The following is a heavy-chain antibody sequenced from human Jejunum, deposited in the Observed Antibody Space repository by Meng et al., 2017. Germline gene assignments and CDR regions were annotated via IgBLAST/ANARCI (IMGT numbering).Heavy chain of an antibody. CDR2: MSPNSGNT. D-gene: IGHD6-6*01. J-gene: IGHJ4*02. CDR1: GYTFTNYN. V-gene: IGHV1-8*01. Sequence: QVQLGQSGNEVKKPGASVKVSCEASGYTFTNYNIHWVRQATGQGLEWMGWMSPNSGNTGYAQKFQGRVTMTRSTSISTAYMELSSLRFEDTAVYYCAREYSSYPDYWGQGTLVTVSS. CDR3: AREYSSYPDY.